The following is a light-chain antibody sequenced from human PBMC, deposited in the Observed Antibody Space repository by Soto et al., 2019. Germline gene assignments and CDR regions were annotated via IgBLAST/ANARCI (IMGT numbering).Light chain of an antibody. Sequence: EIVMTQSPAPLSVSPGERATLSCRASQSVSSSLAWYQQKPGHAPRLLISGASTRATGIPARFSGSGSGTDFTLTISSLQSEDFAVYYCQQYNNWPRTFGPGTKVDIK. CDR2: GAS. J-gene: IGKJ3*01. CDR1: QSVSSS. CDR3: QQYNNWPRT. V-gene: IGKV3-15*01.